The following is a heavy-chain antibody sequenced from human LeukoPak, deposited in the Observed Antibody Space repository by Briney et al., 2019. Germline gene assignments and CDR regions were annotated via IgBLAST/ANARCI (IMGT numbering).Heavy chain of an antibody. V-gene: IGHV3-53*04. CDR3: ARTATAMVMGQGFDY. CDR2: IYSGGST. Sequence: GGSLRLSCAASGLTVSSNYMSWVRQAPGKGLEWVSVIYSGGSTYYADSVKGRFTISRHNSKNTLYLQMNSLRAEDTAVYYCARTATAMVMGQGFDYWGQGTLVTVSS. CDR1: GLTVSSNY. J-gene: IGHJ4*02. D-gene: IGHD5-18*01.